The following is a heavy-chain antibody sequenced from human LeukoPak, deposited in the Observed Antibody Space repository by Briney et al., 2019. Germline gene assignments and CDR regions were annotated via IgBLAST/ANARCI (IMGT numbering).Heavy chain of an antibody. CDR1: GFTFSSYG. CDR2: ILYDGSNE. V-gene: IGHV3-30*02. D-gene: IGHD6-13*01. Sequence: GGSLRLSCAASGFTFSSYGIHWVRQAPGKGLEWVAYILYDGSNEYYADSVKGRFTISRDNAKNSLYLQMNSLRAEDTAVYYCARDLDSSTWYRGFDYWGQGTLVTVSS. J-gene: IGHJ4*02. CDR3: ARDLDSSTWYRGFDY.